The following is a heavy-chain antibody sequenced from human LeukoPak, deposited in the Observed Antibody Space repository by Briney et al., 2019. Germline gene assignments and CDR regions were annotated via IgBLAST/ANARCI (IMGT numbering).Heavy chain of an antibody. CDR1: GGSISSSSYY. J-gene: IGHJ4*02. Sequence: SETLSLTCTVSGGSISSSSYYWGWIRQPPGKGLEWIGSIYYSGSTYYNPSLKSRVTTSVDTSKNQFSLKLSSVTAADTAVYYCARSTDYGGNSDYWGQGTLVTVSS. V-gene: IGHV4-39*01. D-gene: IGHD4-23*01. CDR2: IYYSGST. CDR3: ARSTDYGGNSDY.